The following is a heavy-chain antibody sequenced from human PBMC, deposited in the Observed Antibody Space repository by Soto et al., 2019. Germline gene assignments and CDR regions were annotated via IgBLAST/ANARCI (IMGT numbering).Heavy chain of an antibody. CDR3: ARGDPTVRTKRFDY. CDR2: IIPIFGTA. V-gene: IGHV1-69*13. CDR1: GGTFSSYA. D-gene: IGHD4-4*01. Sequence: ASVKVSCKASGGTFSSYAISWVRQAPGQGLEWMGGIIPIFGTANYAQKFQGRVTITADESTSTAYMELSSLRSEDTAVYYCARGDPTVRTKRFDYWGQGTLVTVSS. J-gene: IGHJ4*02.